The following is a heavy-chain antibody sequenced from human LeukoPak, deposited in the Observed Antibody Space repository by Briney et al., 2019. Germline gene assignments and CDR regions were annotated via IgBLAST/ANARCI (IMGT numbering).Heavy chain of an antibody. V-gene: IGHV1-8*01. D-gene: IGHD6-19*01. J-gene: IGHJ4*02. CDR2: MNPNSGNT. CDR1: GYTFTSYD. CDR3: ARVIAVAGTIRGPPSDY. Sequence: ASVKVSCKASGYTFTSYDINWVRQATGQGLEWMGWMNPNSGNTGYAQKFQGRVTMTTDTSTSTAYMELRSLRSDDTAVYYCARVIAVAGTIRGPPSDYWGQGTLVTVSS.